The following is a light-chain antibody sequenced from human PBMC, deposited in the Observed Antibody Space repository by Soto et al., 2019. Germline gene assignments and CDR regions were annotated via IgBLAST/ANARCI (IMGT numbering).Light chain of an antibody. CDR1: QDINKN. CDR2: DSS. V-gene: IGKV1-33*01. CDR3: QQYDNFPPLT. Sequence: DIQMTQSPSSLSASVGDRVTITCQASQDINKNLNWYQQRPGKAPKLLIYDSSNLQTGVPSRFSGSGSGTDFTLTITSLQPEDAATYFCQQYDNFPPLTFGPGTKVEIK. J-gene: IGKJ3*01.